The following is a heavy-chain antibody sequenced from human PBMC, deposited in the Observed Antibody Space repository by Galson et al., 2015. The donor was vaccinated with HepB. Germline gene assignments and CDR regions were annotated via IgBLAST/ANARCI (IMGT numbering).Heavy chain of an antibody. CDR1: SYSGTSYG. D-gene: IGHD1-1*01. CDR2: ISAYNGNT. J-gene: IGHJ4*02. V-gene: IGHV1-18*01. Sequence: GKVSCKAESYSGTSYGISWVRQAPGQGLEWMGWISAYNGNTNYAQKLQGRVTMTTDTSTSTAYMELRSLRSDDTAVYYCARDRQLERRGCLGYWGQGTLVTVSS. CDR3: ARDRQLERRGCLGY.